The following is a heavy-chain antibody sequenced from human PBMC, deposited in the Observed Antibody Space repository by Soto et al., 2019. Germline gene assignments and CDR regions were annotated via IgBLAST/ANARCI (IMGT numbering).Heavy chain of an antibody. CDR2: IYYSGST. Sequence: SETLSLTCTVSGGSISSGGYYWSWIRQHPGKGLEWIGYIYYSGSTYYNPSLKSRVTISVYTSKNQFSLKLSSVTAADTAVYYCARDSLGGDYFDYWGQGTLVTVSS. D-gene: IGHD2-21*01. J-gene: IGHJ4*02. CDR3: ARDSLGGDYFDY. CDR1: GGSISSGGYY. V-gene: IGHV4-31*03.